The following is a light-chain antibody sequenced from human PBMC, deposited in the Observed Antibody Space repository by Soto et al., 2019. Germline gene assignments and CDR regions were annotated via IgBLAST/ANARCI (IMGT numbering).Light chain of an antibody. CDR2: GAS. V-gene: IGKV3-20*01. Sequence: EIVLTQSPGTLSLSPGERATLSCRASQSVSSSYLAWYQQKPGQAPRLLIYGASSRATGIPDRFSGSGSGTDFPLTVSRLEPGDFAVYYCQQYGSSPFTFGGGTKVEIK. CDR3: QQYGSSPFT. J-gene: IGKJ4*01. CDR1: QSVSSSY.